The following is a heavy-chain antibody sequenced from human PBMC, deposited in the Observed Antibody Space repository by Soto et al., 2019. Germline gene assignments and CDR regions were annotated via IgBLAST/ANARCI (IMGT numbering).Heavy chain of an antibody. CDR3: AKIGKYRVAAGQIEF. CDR2: INPSNRDT. J-gene: IGHJ4*02. Sequence: GASVKVSCKASGYTFTDYYVHWVRQAPGQVLEWMGWINPSNRDTNYVQKFQGRVTMTRDTSISTSNMELSRLRSDDTAMYFGAKIGKYRVAAGQIEFWGQGTKVTVPS. D-gene: IGHD5-12*01. CDR1: GYTFTDYY. V-gene: IGHV1-2*02.